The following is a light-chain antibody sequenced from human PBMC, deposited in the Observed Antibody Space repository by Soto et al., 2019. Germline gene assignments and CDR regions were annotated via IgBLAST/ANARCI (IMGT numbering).Light chain of an antibody. Sequence: QSVLTQPASVSGSPGQSITISCTGTSSDFGGYNYVSWYQQHSGKAPKLMIYDVSNRPSGVSNRFSGSKFGNTASLTISGLQAEDEADYYCSSYTSSSSLYVFGTGTKVTVL. CDR1: SSDFGGYNY. CDR2: DVS. V-gene: IGLV2-14*01. J-gene: IGLJ1*01. CDR3: SSYTSSSSLYV.